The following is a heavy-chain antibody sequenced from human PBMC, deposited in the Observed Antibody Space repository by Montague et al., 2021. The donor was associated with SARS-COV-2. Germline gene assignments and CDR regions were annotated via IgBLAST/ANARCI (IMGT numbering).Heavy chain of an antibody. CDR1: GFTFSNYA. Sequence: SLSLSFSASGFTFSNYAMSWVRQAPVKGLEWVSVIIGSGPRTNYSDSVRGRFIISRDSSQSTLYLQMNSLRAEDTAVYYCARAYCSSASCYRADYWGQGTLVTVSS. CDR3: ARAYCSSASCYRADY. V-gene: IGHV3-23*01. D-gene: IGHD2-2*02. J-gene: IGHJ4*02. CDR2: IIGSGPRT.